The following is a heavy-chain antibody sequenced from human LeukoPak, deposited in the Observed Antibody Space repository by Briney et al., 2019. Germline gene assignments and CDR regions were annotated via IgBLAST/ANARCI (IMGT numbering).Heavy chain of an antibody. CDR1: GFTFSSYS. V-gene: IGHV3-21*01. CDR3: ARGQSSSWDSAFDI. J-gene: IGHJ3*02. Sequence: GGSLRLSCAASGFTFSSYSMNWVRQAPGKGLEWVSSISSSSSYMHSADSVKGRFTISRDNAKNSLYLQMNSLRGEDTAVYYCARGQSSSWDSAFDIWGQGTMVTVSS. D-gene: IGHD6-13*01. CDR2: ISSSSSYM.